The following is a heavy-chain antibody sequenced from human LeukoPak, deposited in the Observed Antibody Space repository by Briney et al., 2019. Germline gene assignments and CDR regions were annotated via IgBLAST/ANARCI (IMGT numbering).Heavy chain of an antibody. J-gene: IGHJ3*01. V-gene: IGHV1-2*02. CDR3: ASFSIIGIAPA. D-gene: IGHD6-13*01. CDR2: INPNSGGT. Sequence: ASVKVSCKASGYTFTNFAMHWVRQAPGQGLEWMGWINPNSGGTNYAQKFQGRVTMTRDTSISTAYMELSRLRSDDTAVYYCASFSIIGIAPAWGQGTMVTVSS. CDR1: GYTFTNFA.